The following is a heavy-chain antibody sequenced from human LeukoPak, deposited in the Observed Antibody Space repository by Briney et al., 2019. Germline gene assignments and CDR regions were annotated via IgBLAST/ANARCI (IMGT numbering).Heavy chain of an antibody. Sequence: SETLSLTCTVSGGSISPNLWSWIRQPPGKGLEWIGYIQYSGDTHYNPSLESRVTISVDTSKNQFSLKLSSVTAADTAVYYCARTDGHGDAFDIWGQGTMVTVSS. CDR3: ARTDGHGDAFDI. V-gene: IGHV4-59*01. CDR1: GGSISPNL. CDR2: IQYSGDT. J-gene: IGHJ3*02.